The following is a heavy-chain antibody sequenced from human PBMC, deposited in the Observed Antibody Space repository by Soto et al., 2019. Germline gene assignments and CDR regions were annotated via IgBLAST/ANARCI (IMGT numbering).Heavy chain of an antibody. CDR1: GGTFSSYA. D-gene: IGHD3-3*01. Sequence: SVKVSCKASGGTFSSYAISWVRQAPGQGLERMGGIIPIFGTANYAQKFQGRVTITADESTSTAYMELSSLRSEDTAVYYCARLGSDYGFWSGYYYYYYYGMDVWGQGTTVTVSS. CDR2: IIPIFGTA. J-gene: IGHJ6*02. V-gene: IGHV1-69*13. CDR3: ARLGSDYGFWSGYYYYYYYGMDV.